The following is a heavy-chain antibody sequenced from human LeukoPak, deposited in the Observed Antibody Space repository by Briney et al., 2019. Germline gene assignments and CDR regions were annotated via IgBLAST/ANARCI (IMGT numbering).Heavy chain of an antibody. CDR3: ARGRNIEMTTMSGGSDY. CDR2: LNPNSGDT. Sequence: ASVKVSCKASGYTFTDYYMHWVRQAPGQGLEWMGWLNPNSGDTNYAQKFQGRVCMTRDSSISTAYMDLSDLRSDEAAVYSCARGRNIEMTTMSGGSDYWGQGTLVTVSS. D-gene: IGHD5-24*01. V-gene: IGHV1-2*02. J-gene: IGHJ4*02. CDR1: GYTFTDYY.